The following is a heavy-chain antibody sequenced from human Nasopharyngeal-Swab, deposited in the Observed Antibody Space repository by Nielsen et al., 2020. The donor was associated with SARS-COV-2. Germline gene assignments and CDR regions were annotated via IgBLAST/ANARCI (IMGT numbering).Heavy chain of an antibody. Sequence: ASVKVSCKASGYTFTSYDINWVRQATGQGLEWMGWMNPNSGNTGYAQKFQGRVTMTRNTSISTAYMELSSLRSDDTAVYYCARGQVAAAGNFILFDLGYWGQGTLVTVSS. CDR3: ARGQVAAAGNFILFDLGY. CDR2: MNPNSGNT. V-gene: IGHV1-8*01. D-gene: IGHD6-13*01. J-gene: IGHJ4*02. CDR1: GYTFTSYD.